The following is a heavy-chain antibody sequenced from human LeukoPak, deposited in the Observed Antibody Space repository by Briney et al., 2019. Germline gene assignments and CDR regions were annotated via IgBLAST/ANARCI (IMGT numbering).Heavy chain of an antibody. CDR3: ARHHPHETSSVYSYYYMDV. V-gene: IGHV4-61*08. D-gene: IGHD2-2*01. J-gene: IGHJ6*03. CDR2: SYHSGST. Sequence: PSETLSLTCSVSVRSISSGDYYTSWCWQPPGEGRDRIDHSYHSGSTYYTPSLTSRVTISVDTSKSQLSLNLNSVNAADTAVYFCARHHPHETSSVYSYYYMDVWGKGTTVTVSS. CDR1: VRSISSGDYY.